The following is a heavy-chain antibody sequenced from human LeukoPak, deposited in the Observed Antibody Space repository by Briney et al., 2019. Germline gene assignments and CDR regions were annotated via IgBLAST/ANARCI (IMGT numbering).Heavy chain of an antibody. CDR1: GGTFSSYA. V-gene: IGHV1-69*15. Sequence: KISCKGSGGTFSSYAISWVRQAPGQGLEWMGRIIPIFGIASYAQKFQGRVTITADESTSTAYMELSSLRSEDTAVYYCSSPSNCSSTSCYRDAFDIWGQGTMVTVSS. J-gene: IGHJ3*02. CDR3: SSPSNCSSTSCYRDAFDI. CDR2: IIPIFGIA. D-gene: IGHD2-2*01.